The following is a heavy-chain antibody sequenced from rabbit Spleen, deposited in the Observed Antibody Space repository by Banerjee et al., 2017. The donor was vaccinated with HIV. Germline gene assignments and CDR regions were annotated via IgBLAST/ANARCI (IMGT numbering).Heavy chain of an antibody. Sequence: QSLQESGGDLVKPGASLTLTCTVSGVSFSSSYDMCWVRQAPGKGLEWIGCIYTGNGKTYYASWAKGRFTISKTSSTTVTLQMTSLTAADTATYFCARDVGTYDYIDVYFDLWGQGTLVTVS. D-gene: IGHD1-1*01. J-gene: IGHJ4*01. CDR3: ARDVGTYDYIDVYFDL. CDR2: IYTGNGKT. CDR1: GVSFSSSYD. V-gene: IGHV1S40*01.